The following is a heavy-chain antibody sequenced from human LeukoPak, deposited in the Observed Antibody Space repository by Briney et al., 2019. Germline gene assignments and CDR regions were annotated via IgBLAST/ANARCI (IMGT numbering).Heavy chain of an antibody. CDR1: GFTFSSYS. CDR3: AGCTAMVSYDY. V-gene: IGHV3-64*01. D-gene: IGHD5-18*01. CDR2: ISSNGGST. Sequence: HSGGSLRPSCAASGFTFSSYSMHWVRQAPGKGLEYVSAISSNGGSTYYTNSVKGRFTISRDNSRNTLYLQMGSLRAEDMAVYYCAGCTAMVSYDYWGQGTLVTVSS. J-gene: IGHJ4*02.